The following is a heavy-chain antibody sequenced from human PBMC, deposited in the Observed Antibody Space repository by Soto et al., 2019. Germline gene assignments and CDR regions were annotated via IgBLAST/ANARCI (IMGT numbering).Heavy chain of an antibody. Sequence: SETLSLTCSVSGDSVSSGFYYWTWIRQSPVKGLEWIGNIYYSGSTEYNPSLKSRVTMSMDTSKNQFSLKLTSVTAADSAVYFCAREPLAHSYFDFWGQGILVTSPQ. CDR1: GDSVSSGFYY. J-gene: IGHJ4*02. CDR2: IYYSGST. V-gene: IGHV4-61*01. CDR3: AREPLAHSYFDF.